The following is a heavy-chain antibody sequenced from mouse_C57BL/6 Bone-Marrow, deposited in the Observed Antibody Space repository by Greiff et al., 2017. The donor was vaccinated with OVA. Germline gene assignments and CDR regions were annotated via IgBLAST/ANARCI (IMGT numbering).Heavy chain of an antibody. CDR3: ARGDNYYGFDV. J-gene: IGHJ1*03. D-gene: IGHD1-1*01. V-gene: IGHV1-53*01. Sequence: QVQLQQPGTELVKPGASVKLSCKASGYTFTSYWMHWVRQRPGQGLEWIGNINPSNGGTNYNEKFKSKATLTVAKSSSTAYMQLSSLTSEDSAVYYCARGDNYYGFDVWGTGTTVTVSS. CDR2: INPSNGGT. CDR1: GYTFTSYW.